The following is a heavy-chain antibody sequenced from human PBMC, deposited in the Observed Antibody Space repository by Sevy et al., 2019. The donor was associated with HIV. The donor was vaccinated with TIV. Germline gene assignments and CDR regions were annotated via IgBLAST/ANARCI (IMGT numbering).Heavy chain of an antibody. V-gene: IGHV4-61*01. CDR1: GGSVSSGSYY. D-gene: IGHD5-18*01. Sequence: SETLSLTCTVSGGSVSSGSYYWSWIRQPPGKGLEWIGYIYYSESTNYSPSLRSRVTISVDTSKNQFSLKLSSVTAADTAVYYCARDRRGYSYGYTSYYYYGMDVWGQGTTVTVSS. CDR2: IYYSEST. CDR3: ARDRRGYSYGYTSYYYYGMDV. J-gene: IGHJ6*02.